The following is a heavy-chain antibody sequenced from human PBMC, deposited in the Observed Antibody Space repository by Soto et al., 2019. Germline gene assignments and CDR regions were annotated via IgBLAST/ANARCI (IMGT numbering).Heavy chain of an antibody. CDR3: ARDLGVTSELFNY. J-gene: IGHJ4*01. CDR2: INPNSGGT. V-gene: IGHV1-2*02. Sequence: GASVKVSCKTSGYTFTGYYIHWVRQAPGQGLEWMGWINPNSGGTDYAQKFQGRVTMTRDTSISTVYMELNRLRSDDTAVYYCARDLGVTSELFNYWGHGSLVTVSS. D-gene: IGHD2-21*02. CDR1: GYTFTGYY.